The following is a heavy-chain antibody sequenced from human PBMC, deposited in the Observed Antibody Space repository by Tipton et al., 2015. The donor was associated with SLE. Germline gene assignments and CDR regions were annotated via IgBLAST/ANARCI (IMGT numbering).Heavy chain of an antibody. V-gene: IGHV4-31*11. J-gene: IGHJ6*03. CDR2: SYYSGST. D-gene: IGHD6-13*01. Sequence: TLSLTCAVYGGSISSGGYYWSWIRQHTGKGLEWIGYSYYSGSTNYNTSLKSRVTISVDTSKNQFSLKLSSVTAADTAVYYCARGRVAAVYYYYYYYMDVWGKGTTVTVSS. CDR1: GGSISSGGYY. CDR3: ARGRVAAVYYYYYYYMDV.